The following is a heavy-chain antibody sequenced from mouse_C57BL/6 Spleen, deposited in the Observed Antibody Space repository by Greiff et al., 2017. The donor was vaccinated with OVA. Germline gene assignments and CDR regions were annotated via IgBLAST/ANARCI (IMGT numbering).Heavy chain of an antibody. CDR3: ARRDEGYCHQWYFGV. CDR2: INPSNGGT. Sequence: QVQLQQPGTELVKPGASVKLSCKASGYTFTSYWMHWVKQRPGQGLEWIGNINPSNGGTNYNEKFKGKATMTVDKSSSTAYMQLRSLTSEDSAVYYCARRDEGYCHQWYFGVWGTGTTVTVSS. V-gene: IGHV1-53*01. J-gene: IGHJ1*03. CDR1: GYTFTSYW. D-gene: IGHD2-3*01.